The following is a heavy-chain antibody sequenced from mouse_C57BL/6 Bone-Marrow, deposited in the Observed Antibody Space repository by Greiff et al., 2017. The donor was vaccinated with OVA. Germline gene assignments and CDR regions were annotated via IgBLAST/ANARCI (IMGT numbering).Heavy chain of an antibody. J-gene: IGHJ1*03. CDR3: AYYYGSSYPYWYFDV. D-gene: IGHD1-1*01. V-gene: IGHV1-55*01. Sequence: QVQLQQSGAELVKPGASVKMSCKASGYTFTSYWITWVKQRPGQGLEWIGDIYPGSGSTNYNEKFKSKATLTVDTSSSTAYMQLSSLTSEDSAVYYCAYYYGSSYPYWYFDVWGTGTTVTVSS. CDR2: IYPGSGST. CDR1: GYTFTSYW.